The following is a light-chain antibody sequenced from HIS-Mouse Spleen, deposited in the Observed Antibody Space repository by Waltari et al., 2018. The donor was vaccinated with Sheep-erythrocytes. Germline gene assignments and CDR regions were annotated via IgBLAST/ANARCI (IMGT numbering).Light chain of an antibody. J-gene: IGLJ3*02. V-gene: IGLV2-23*01. Sequence: QSALTQPASVSGSPGQSTTISCTGTSSDVGRYNLFSWYQQHPGKAPKLMIYEGSKRPSGVSNRFSGSKYGNTASLTISGLQAEDEADYYCCSYAGSSTWVFGGGTKLTVL. CDR2: EGS. CDR3: CSYAGSSTWV. CDR1: SSDVGRYNL.